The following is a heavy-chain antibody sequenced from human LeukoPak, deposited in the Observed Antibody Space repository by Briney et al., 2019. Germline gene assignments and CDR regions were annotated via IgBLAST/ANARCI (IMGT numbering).Heavy chain of an antibody. V-gene: IGHV3-21*01. Sequence: GGSLRLSCAASGFTFSSYSMNWVRQAPGKGLEWVSSISSSSYIYYADSVKGRLTISRDNAKNSLYLQMNSLRAEDTAVYFCARPELPGWSVLFDFWGQGTLVTVSS. CDR3: ARPELPGWSVLFDF. J-gene: IGHJ4*02. CDR2: ISSSSYI. D-gene: IGHD2-15*01. CDR1: GFTFSSYS.